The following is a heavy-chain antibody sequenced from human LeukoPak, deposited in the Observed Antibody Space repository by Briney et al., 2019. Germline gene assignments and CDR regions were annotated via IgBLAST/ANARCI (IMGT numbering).Heavy chain of an antibody. V-gene: IGHV3-30*02. J-gene: IGHJ4*02. D-gene: IGHD3-22*01. Sequence: GGSLRLSCAVSGFTFRNLAMHWVRQAPGKGLEWVAFIGADGSDKYYADSVKGRFTISRDNSKNTLYLQMNSLRAEDTAVYYCAKDSYYDSPLGYFDYWGQGTLVTVSS. CDR3: AKDSYYDSPLGYFDY. CDR2: IGADGSDK. CDR1: GFTFRNLA.